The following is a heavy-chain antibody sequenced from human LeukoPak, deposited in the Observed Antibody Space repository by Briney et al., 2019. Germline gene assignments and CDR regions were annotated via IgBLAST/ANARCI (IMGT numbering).Heavy chain of an antibody. D-gene: IGHD3-10*01. Sequence: VQPGRSLRLSCAASGFTFSSYAMHWVRQAPGKGLEWVSSINSGSDYILYADSVKGRFTISRDNAKNSLYLQMSSLRAEDTAVYYCARDQFGKGNWFDPWGQGTLVTVSS. J-gene: IGHJ5*02. CDR3: ARDQFGKGNWFDP. CDR2: INSGSDYI. CDR1: GFTFSSYA. V-gene: IGHV3-21*01.